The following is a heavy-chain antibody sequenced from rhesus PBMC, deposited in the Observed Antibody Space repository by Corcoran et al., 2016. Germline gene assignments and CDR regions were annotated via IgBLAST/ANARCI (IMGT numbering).Heavy chain of an antibody. CDR1: GGSISSSY. CDR2: IYGSGRST. Sequence: QLQLQESGPGLVKPSETLSVTCAVSGGSISSSYWSWIRQPPGMGLEWMGRIYGSGRSTNYHHSLKSRVTFSRDTSKNQFSLKLSSVTAADTAVYYCARDSYSGSFDYGPYWYFDLWGPGTPITISS. CDR3: ARDSYSGSFDYGPYWYFDL. V-gene: IGHV4-173*01. J-gene: IGHJ2*01. D-gene: IGHD6-25*01.